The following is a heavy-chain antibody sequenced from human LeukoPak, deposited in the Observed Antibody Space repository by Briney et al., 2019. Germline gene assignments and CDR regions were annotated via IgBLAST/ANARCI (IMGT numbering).Heavy chain of an antibody. V-gene: IGHV1-2*02. Sequence: ASVKVSCKSSGYTFTDHYMHWVRQAPGQGLEWMGCINPNSGGTNYAQKFQGRVTMTRDTSISTAYMELNRLRSDDTAVYYCARDGVGYYDSSGYYYFQHWGQGTLVTVSS. J-gene: IGHJ1*01. D-gene: IGHD3-22*01. CDR3: ARDGVGYYDSSGYYYFQH. CDR2: INPNSGGT. CDR1: GYTFTDHY.